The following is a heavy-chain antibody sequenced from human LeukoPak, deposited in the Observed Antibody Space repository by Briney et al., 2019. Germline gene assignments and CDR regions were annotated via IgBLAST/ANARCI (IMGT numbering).Heavy chain of an antibody. D-gene: IGHD4-17*01. CDR1: GYTFTRYG. CDR3: ASSDDYGDYPYYYYGMDV. Sequence: ASVKVSCKASGYTFTRYGISWVRQAPGQGREWMGWISAYNGNTNYAQKLQGRVTMTTDTSTSTDYMELRSLRSDDTAVYYCASSDDYGDYPYYYYGMDVWGQGTTVTVSS. V-gene: IGHV1-18*01. CDR2: ISAYNGNT. J-gene: IGHJ6*02.